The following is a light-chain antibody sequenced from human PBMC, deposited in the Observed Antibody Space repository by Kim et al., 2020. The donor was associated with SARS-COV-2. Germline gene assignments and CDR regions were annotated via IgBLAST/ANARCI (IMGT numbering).Light chain of an antibody. Sequence: LGQTVRNTCQGDSLRSYYASWYQEEPGQAPVIVFYGKNNRPSGIPDRFSGSYSGNTASLTITAAQAEDGADYYCNPRESRSNHWGFGGRTKLTVL. CDR2: GKN. CDR1: SLRSYY. J-gene: IGLJ3*02. CDR3: NPRESRSNHWG. V-gene: IGLV3-19*01.